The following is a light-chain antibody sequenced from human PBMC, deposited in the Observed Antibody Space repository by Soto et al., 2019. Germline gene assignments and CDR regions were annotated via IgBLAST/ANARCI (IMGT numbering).Light chain of an antibody. J-gene: IGKJ4*01. CDR1: QSVSSN. CDR3: QQRSNWPPT. V-gene: IGKV3-11*01. CDR2: DAS. Sequence: EIVLTQSPGTLSLSPGERATLSCRASQSVSSNLAWYQQKPGQAPRLLIYDASNRATGIPARFSGSGSGTDFTLTISSLEPEDFALYYCQQRSNWPPTFGGGTKVDI.